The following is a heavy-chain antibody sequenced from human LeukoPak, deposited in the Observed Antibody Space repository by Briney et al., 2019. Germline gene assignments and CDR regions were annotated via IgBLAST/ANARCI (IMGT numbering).Heavy chain of an antibody. CDR3: ARNPVTTKYFDY. Sequence: ASVKVSCTASGYTFTSYYMHWVRQAPGQGLEWMGIINPSGGSTRYAQKFQGRVTMTRDTSTSTVYMELSSLRSKDTAVYYCARNPVTTKYFDYWGQGTLVTVSS. J-gene: IGHJ4*02. V-gene: IGHV1-46*01. D-gene: IGHD4-17*01. CDR2: INPSGGST. CDR1: GYTFTSYY.